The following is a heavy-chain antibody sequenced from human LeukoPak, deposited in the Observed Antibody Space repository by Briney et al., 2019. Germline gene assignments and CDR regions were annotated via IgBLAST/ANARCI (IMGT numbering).Heavy chain of an antibody. CDR2: IKENGNEQ. CDR3: ARGPGDYDASDI. CDR1: GILFTRYW. D-gene: IGHD4-11*01. Sequence: GGSLRLSCEASGILFTRYWMSWVRQAPGKGPEWVAHIKENGNEQYYADSVKGRFTICRDNVKQSLCLQMNNLRVEDTAVYYCARGPGDYDASDIWGQGTVVTVSS. V-gene: IGHV3-7*01. J-gene: IGHJ3*02.